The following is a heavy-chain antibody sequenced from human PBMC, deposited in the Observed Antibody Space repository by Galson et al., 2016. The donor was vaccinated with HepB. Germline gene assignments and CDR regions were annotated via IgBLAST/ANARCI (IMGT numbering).Heavy chain of an antibody. D-gene: IGHD3-16*01. CDR1: GGSFSGYY. CDR2: ITHSGST. Sequence: SETLSLTCGVYGGSFSGYYWTWIRQTPGKGLEWIGEITHSGSTNYNPALKSRVTISEDTSKNQFSLTMSPVTPADTAVYYCARGLLEFGNNWFDPWGQGTLVIVSS. CDR3: ARGLLEFGNNWFDP. J-gene: IGHJ5*02. V-gene: IGHV4-34*01.